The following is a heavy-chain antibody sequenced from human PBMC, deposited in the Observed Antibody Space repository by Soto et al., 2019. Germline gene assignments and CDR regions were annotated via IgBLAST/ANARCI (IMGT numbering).Heavy chain of an antibody. Sequence: QVQLVESGGGVVQPGGSLRLACVASGFTSYSMNWVRQAPGKGLEWVAGIWYDGSEKYYSGSVKGRITVSKDNSKNTVYLQRNSLRVEDTAVYYCARTRRGFHSYYGMDVWGQGTAVTVSS. D-gene: IGHD2-2*01. V-gene: IGHV3-33*01. CDR3: ARTRRGFHSYYGMDV. CDR2: IWYDGSEK. CDR1: GFTSYS. J-gene: IGHJ6*02.